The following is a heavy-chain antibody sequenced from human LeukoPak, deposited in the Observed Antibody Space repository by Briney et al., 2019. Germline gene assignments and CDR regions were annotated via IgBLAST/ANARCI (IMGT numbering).Heavy chain of an antibody. D-gene: IGHD5-24*01. V-gene: IGHV3-53*01. Sequence: GGSLRLSCAASGFIFSNYAMSWVRQAPGKGLEWVSVLYSGGNTYYADSVKGRFTISRDNSKNTLSLQMNSLRAEDTAVYYCARGRAYNSDWGQGTLVTVSS. J-gene: IGHJ4*02. CDR2: LYSGGNT. CDR1: GFIFSNYA. CDR3: ARGRAYNSD.